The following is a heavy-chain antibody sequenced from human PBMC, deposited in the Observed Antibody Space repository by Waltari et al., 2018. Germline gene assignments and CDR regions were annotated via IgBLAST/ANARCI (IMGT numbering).Heavy chain of an antibody. Sequence: QVQLQESGPGLVKPSETLSLTCTVYGGSLSSYYWSWIRQPPGKGLEWIGYIYYSGSTNYNPSLKSRVTISVDTSKNQFSLKLSSVTAADTAVYYCARVGLMEAYYFDYWGQGTLVTVSS. CDR3: ARVGLMEAYYFDY. CDR2: IYYSGST. CDR1: GGSLSSYY. J-gene: IGHJ4*02. D-gene: IGHD2-8*01. V-gene: IGHV4-59*01.